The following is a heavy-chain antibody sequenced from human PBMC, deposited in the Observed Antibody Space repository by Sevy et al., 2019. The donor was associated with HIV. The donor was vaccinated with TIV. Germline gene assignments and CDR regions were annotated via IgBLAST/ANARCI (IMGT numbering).Heavy chain of an antibody. CDR2: INSDGSST. CDR1: GFTFSSYW. V-gene: IGHV3-74*01. CDR3: ARFVVVPAATFDASNDY. D-gene: IGHD2-2*01. J-gene: IGHJ4*02. Sequence: GESLKISCAASGFTFSSYWMHWVRQAPGKGLVWVSRINSDGSSTSYADSVKGRFTISRDNAKNTLYLQMNSLRAEDTAVYYCARFVVVPAATFDASNDYWGQGTLVTVSS.